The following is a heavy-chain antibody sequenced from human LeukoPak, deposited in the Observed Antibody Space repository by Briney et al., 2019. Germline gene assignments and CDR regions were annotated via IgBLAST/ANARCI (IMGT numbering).Heavy chain of an antibody. CDR3: AKDHYGGNSVSVDY. Sequence: DPGGSLRLSCAASGFTFSSYGMHWVRQAPGKGLEWVAFIRYDGSNKYCADSVKGRFAISRDNSKNTLYLQMNSLRAEDTAVYYCAKDHYGGNSVSVDYWGQGTLVTVSS. V-gene: IGHV3-30*02. CDR1: GFTFSSYG. J-gene: IGHJ4*02. CDR2: IRYDGSNK. D-gene: IGHD4-23*01.